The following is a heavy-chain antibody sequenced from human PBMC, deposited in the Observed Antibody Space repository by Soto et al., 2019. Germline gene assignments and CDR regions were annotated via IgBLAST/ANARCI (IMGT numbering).Heavy chain of an antibody. J-gene: IGHJ6*02. CDR1: CFTFSNAW. CDR3: TSQYSSSFVYYYYGMDV. V-gene: IGHV3-15*07. D-gene: IGHD6-6*01. Sequence: PGGSLRLSCAASCFTFSNAWMNWVRQAPGKGLEWVGRIKSKTDGGTTDYAAPVKGRFTISRDDSKNTLYLQMNSLKTEDTAVYYCTSQYSSSFVYYYYGMDVWGQGTTVTVSS. CDR2: IKSKTDGGTT.